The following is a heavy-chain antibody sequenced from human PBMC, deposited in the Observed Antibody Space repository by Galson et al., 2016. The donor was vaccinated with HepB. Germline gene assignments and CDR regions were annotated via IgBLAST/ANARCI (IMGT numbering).Heavy chain of an antibody. Sequence: SLRLSCAASGFTFSSYAMSWVRQAPGKGLEWVSAISGSGDSTYYPDSVKGRFTISRDNSKNTLYLQMSSLRAEDTAVYYCAKALGRRGYSYGAYDWGQGTLVTVSS. J-gene: IGHJ4*02. V-gene: IGHV3-23*01. CDR1: GFTFSSYA. CDR3: AKALGRRGYSYGAYD. CDR2: ISGSGDST. D-gene: IGHD5-18*01.